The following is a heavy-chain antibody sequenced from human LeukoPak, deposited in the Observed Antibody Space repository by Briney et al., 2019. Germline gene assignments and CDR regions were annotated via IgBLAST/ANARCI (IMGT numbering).Heavy chain of an antibody. CDR2: IYYSGST. J-gene: IGHJ5*02. D-gene: IGHD5-24*01. Sequence: PSETLSLTCTVSGGSISSSSYYWGWIRQPPGKGLEWIGSIYYSGSTYYNPSLKSRVTLSVDTSKNQFSLKLSSVTAADTAVYYCARGMGFDPWGQGTLVTVSS. CDR1: GGSISSSSYY. CDR3: ARGMGFDP. V-gene: IGHV4-39*01.